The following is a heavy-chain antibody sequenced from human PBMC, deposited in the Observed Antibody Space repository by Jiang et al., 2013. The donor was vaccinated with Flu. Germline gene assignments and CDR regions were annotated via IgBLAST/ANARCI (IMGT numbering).Heavy chain of an antibody. Sequence: SGAEVKKPGSSVKVSCKASGGTFSSYAISWVRQAPGQGLEWMGRIIPILGIANYAQKFQGRVTITADKSTSTAYMELSSLRSEDTAVYYCAREGQGQHLIQAGGYYYYWYGMDVWGQGTTVTVSS. V-gene: IGHV1-69*04. D-gene: IGHD6-13*01. J-gene: IGHJ6*02. CDR2: IIPILGIA. CDR1: GGTFSSYA. CDR3: AREGQGQHLIQAGGYYYYWYGMDV.